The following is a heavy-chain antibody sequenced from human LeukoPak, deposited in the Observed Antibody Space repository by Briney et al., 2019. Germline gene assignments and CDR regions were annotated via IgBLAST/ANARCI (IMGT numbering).Heavy chain of an antibody. CDR2: ISSSSSYI. V-gene: IGHV3-21*01. CDR3: ARSHPDAFDI. Sequence: GGSLRPSCAASGFTFSSYSMNWVRQAPGKGLEWVSSISSSSSYIYYADSVKGRLTISRDNAKNSLYLQMNSLRAEDTAVYYCARSHPDAFDIWGQGTMVTVSS. J-gene: IGHJ3*02. CDR1: GFTFSSYS.